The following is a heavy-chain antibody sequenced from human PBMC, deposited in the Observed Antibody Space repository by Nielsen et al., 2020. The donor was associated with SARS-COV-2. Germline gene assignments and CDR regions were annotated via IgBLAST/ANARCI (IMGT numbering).Heavy chain of an antibody. CDR1: GYSFTSYD. J-gene: IGHJ6*02. D-gene: IGHD1-26*01. CDR3: ARERSREYGIDV. Sequence: ASVKVSCKASGYSFTSYDMHWVWQAPGQRLEWMGWINVGNGNTKYSQKFQGRVTFTRDTSASTAYMELSSLRFEDTAVYYCARERSREYGIDVWGQGTTVTVSS. V-gene: IGHV1-3*01. CDR2: INVGNGNT.